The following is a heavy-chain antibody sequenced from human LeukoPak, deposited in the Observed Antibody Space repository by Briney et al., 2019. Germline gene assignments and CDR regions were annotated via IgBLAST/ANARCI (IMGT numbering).Heavy chain of an antibody. V-gene: IGHV3-23*01. CDR2: ISGSGGST. CDR1: GFTFSSYG. CDR3: ARDVSRSGYDLGGFDY. D-gene: IGHD5-12*01. Sequence: GGSLRLSCAASGFTFSSYGMSWVRQAPGKGLEWVSAISGSGGSTYYAASVKGRFTISRDNSKNTLDLQMNSLRAEDTAVYYCARDVSRSGYDLGGFDYWGQGTLVTVSS. J-gene: IGHJ4*02.